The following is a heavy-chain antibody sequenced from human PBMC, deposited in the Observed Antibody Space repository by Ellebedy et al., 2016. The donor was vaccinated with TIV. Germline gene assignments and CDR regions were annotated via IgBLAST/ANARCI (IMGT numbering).Heavy chain of an antibody. CDR2: ISSAGNND. Sequence: GESLKISCAASGFTFSSHPMHWVRQAPGKGLEWVAAISSAGNNDYYTDSVKGRFTISRDNSKNTLYLQMNSLRREDTAVYYCARAAVVTLTYQGAVDYWGQGTLVTVSS. D-gene: IGHD4-23*01. V-gene: IGHV3-30-3*01. CDR1: GFTFSSHP. J-gene: IGHJ4*02. CDR3: ARAAVVTLTYQGAVDY.